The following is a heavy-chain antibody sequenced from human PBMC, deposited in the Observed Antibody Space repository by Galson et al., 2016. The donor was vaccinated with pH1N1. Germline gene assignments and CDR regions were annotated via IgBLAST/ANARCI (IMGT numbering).Heavy chain of an antibody. CDR3: AKERHGDYALLYGMDV. CDR2: IWYDGSVT. V-gene: IGHV3-33*06. CDR1: GFTFSSYG. D-gene: IGHD4-17*01. Sequence: AASGFTFSSYGMHWVRQAPGKGLEWVARIWYDGSVTYHADSVMGRFTISRDNSKNTLYLQMNSLRAEDTAVYYCAKERHGDYALLYGMDVWGQGTTVIVSS. J-gene: IGHJ6*02.